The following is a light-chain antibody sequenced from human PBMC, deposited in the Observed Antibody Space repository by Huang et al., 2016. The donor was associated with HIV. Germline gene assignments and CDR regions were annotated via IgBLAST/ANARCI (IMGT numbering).Light chain of an antibody. J-gene: IGKJ1*01. CDR3: QYGET. CDR2: KIS. CDR1: QNLNSW. Sequence: DIQMTQSPSTLSAFIGDRVTTTCRASQNLNSWLAWYQQKPGKAPKLLIYKISSLQSGGPSRFSGSGSGTEFILTISSLQPDDVGTYYCQYGETFGQGTKVEIK. V-gene: IGKV1-5*03.